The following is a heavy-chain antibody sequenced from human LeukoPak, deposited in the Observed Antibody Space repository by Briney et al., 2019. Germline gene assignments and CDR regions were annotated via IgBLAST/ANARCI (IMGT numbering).Heavy chain of an antibody. CDR2: TKQDGSDK. CDR3: ARHSNKYDYDSSGHYRSFDY. J-gene: IGHJ4*02. V-gene: IGHV3-7*01. D-gene: IGHD3-22*01. Sequence: GGSVRLSCAASGFTYSFYWMSWVRQAPGKGLEWVANTKQDGSDKYYVDSVKGRFTISRDNSKNTLYLQMNSLRAEDTAFYFCARHSNKYDYDSSGHYRSFDYWGQGTLVSVSS. CDR1: GFTYSFYW.